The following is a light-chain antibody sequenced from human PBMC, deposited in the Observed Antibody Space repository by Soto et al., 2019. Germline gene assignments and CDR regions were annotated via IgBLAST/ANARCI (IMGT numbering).Light chain of an antibody. CDR2: DVN. CDR3: TSWTTSTTMI. J-gene: IGLJ2*01. Sequence: QSVLTQPASVSRSPGQSITISCTGTSSDIGAYNFVSWYQQHPGKAPKLMLYDVNIRPSGVSNRLSDSKSGNTASLTISGLQAEDEADYYCTSWTTSTTMIFGGGTKLTVL. V-gene: IGLV2-14*03. CDR1: SSDIGAYNF.